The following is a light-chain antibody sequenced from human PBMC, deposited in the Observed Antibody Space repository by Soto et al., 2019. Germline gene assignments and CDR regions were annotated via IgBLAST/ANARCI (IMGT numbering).Light chain of an antibody. V-gene: IGKV1-39*01. CDR1: HSINNY. J-gene: IGKJ2*01. CDR2: AAS. Sequence: IQMTQSPSSLSASVGDRVIITCRSDHSINNYLNWYQQRPGKVPKLLIYAASTLESGVPSRFSGSGSGRDFTLTINSLQPEDFATYYCQQSYSTLVTFGRGTRVEI. CDR3: QQSYSTLVT.